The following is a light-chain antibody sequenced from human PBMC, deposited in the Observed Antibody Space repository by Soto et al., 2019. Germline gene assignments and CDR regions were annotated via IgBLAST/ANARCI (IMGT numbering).Light chain of an antibody. CDR3: CSFAGSNAYPYV. Sequence: QSALTQPASVSGSPGQSITISCTGTVGLVSWYQQHPGKVPKLIIYDDTKRPSGVSSRFSGSKSGNTASLTISGLQTEDEADHHCCSFAGSNAYPYVFGTGTKVTVL. J-gene: IGLJ1*01. CDR2: DDT. V-gene: IGLV2-23*01. CDR1: VGL.